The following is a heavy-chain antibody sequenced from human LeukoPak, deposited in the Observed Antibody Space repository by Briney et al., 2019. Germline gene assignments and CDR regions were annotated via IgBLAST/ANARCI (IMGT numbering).Heavy chain of an antibody. Sequence: ASVKVSCKASGYTFTSNYMHWVRQAPGQGLEWMGVIAPSSGTTSYAQKFQGRVTMTRDTSTSTLYMELSSLTSEDTAVCYCARASGSSAVPFDYWGQGTLVTVSS. CDR1: GYTFTSNY. D-gene: IGHD3-10*01. CDR2: IAPSSGTT. V-gene: IGHV1-46*01. J-gene: IGHJ4*02. CDR3: ARASGSSAVPFDY.